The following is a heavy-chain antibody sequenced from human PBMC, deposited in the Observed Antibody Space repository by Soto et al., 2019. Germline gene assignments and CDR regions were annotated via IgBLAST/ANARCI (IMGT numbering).Heavy chain of an antibody. CDR1: GGSISSYY. V-gene: IGHV4-59*08. Sequence: PSETLSLTCTVSGGSISSYYWSWIRQPPGKGLEWIGYIYYSGSTNYNPSLKSRVTISVDTSKNQFSLKLSSVTAADTAVYYCARQYGDYRIDYWGQGTLVTVSS. CDR3: ARQYGDYRIDY. J-gene: IGHJ4*02. D-gene: IGHD4-17*01. CDR2: IYYSGST.